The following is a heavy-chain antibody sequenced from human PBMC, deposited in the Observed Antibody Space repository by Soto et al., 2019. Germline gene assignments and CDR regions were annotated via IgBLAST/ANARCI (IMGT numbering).Heavy chain of an antibody. D-gene: IGHD3-10*01. V-gene: IGHV1-69*08. J-gene: IGHJ6*02. Sequence: QVQLVQSGAEVKKPGSSVKVSCKASGGTFSSYTISWVRQAPGQGLEWMGRIIPILGIANYAQKFQGRGTITADKATSTAYMELSSLRSEDTAVYYCARDRGYYYGSGSYPLGVWGQGTTVTVSS. CDR1: GGTFSSYT. CDR3: ARDRGYYYGSGSYPLGV. CDR2: IIPILGIA.